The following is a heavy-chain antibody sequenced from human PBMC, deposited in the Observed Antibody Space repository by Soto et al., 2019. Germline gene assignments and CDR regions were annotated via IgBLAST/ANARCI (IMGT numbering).Heavy chain of an antibody. Sequence: GGALRLSCAASGFTFSSYAMSLVRQSPGKGLEWVSSISVSGGSTYYADSVKGRFTISRDNYKNTLYLQMNSLRAEDTAVYYCARASIQGGFDYWGQGTLFTVSS. CDR3: ARASIQGGFDY. J-gene: IGHJ4*02. V-gene: IGHV3-23*01. CDR2: ISVSGGST. CDR1: GFTFSSYA. D-gene: IGHD3-3*02.